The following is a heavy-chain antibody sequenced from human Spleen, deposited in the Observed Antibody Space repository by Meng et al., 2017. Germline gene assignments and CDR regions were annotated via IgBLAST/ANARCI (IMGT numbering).Heavy chain of an antibody. Sequence: GSLRLSCVVSGGSFSDYYWSWIRQPAGKGLEWIGHMYTSGSTNYNPSLKSRVTISVDTSKNQFSLKLSSVSAADTAVYYCARDPPRRFRSGYDYYYAMDVWGQGTTVTVSS. CDR2: MYTSGST. D-gene: IGHD3-3*01. CDR1: GGSFSDYY. J-gene: IGHJ6*02. CDR3: ARDPPRRFRSGYDYYYAMDV. V-gene: IGHV4-4*07.